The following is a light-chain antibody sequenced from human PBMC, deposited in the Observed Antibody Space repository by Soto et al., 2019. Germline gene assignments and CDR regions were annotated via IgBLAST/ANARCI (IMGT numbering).Light chain of an antibody. J-gene: IGLJ3*02. V-gene: IGLV1-44*01. CDR2: SNN. CDR3: ATWDDSLNRVV. Sequence: QSVLTQPPSASGTPGRRVTISCSGSSSNIGSDTVNWYQQVPGTAPKLLIYSNNQRPSGVPDRFSGSKSGTSASLAISGLQSADEADYYCATWDDSLNRVVFGGGTKLTVL. CDR1: SSNIGSDT.